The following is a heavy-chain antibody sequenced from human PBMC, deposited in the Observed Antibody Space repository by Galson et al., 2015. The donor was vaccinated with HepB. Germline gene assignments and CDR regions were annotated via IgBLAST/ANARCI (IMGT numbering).Heavy chain of an antibody. CDR3: VRDWSNNWNYVRFDY. CDR1: GFTFSDYY. Sequence: SLRLSCAASGFTFSDYYMSWIRQAPGKGLEWVSYISNSGTTIFYADSIKGRFTISRDNAKNLLYLQMNSLGAEDTAVYYCVRDWSNNWNYVRFDYWGQGTLVTVSS. D-gene: IGHD1-7*01. CDR2: ISNSGTTI. V-gene: IGHV3-11*01. J-gene: IGHJ4*02.